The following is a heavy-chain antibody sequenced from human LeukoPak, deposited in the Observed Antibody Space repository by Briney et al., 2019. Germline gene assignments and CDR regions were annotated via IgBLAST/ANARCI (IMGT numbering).Heavy chain of an antibody. V-gene: IGHV4-4*07. D-gene: IGHD2-21*02. CDR2: IYTSVSA. J-gene: IGHJ4*02. CDR3: ARDDMVGTYHAFLRY. Sequence: SETLSLTCTVSGDSISGFYWNWIRQPAGKGLEWIGRIYTSVSANYNPSLKSRVTMSVDTSKNQSSLKLRSVTAADTAVYYCARDDMVGTYHAFLRYWGQGTLVTVSS. CDR1: GDSISGFY.